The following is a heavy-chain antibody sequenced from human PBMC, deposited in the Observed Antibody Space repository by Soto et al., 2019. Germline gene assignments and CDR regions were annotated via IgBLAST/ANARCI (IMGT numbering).Heavy chain of an antibody. J-gene: IGHJ6*02. Sequence: SESLSLTCTVSGGSISSYYWSWIRQPPGKGLEWIGYIYYSGSTNYNPSLKSRVTISVDTSKNQFSLKLSSVTAADTAVYYCASSPGDSSGLHYYYGMDVWGQGTTVTVS. CDR3: ASSPGDSSGLHYYYGMDV. CDR1: GGSISSYY. CDR2: IYYSGST. D-gene: IGHD3-22*01. V-gene: IGHV4-59*01.